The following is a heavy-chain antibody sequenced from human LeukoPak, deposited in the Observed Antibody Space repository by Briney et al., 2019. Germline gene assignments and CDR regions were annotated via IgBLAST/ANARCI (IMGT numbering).Heavy chain of an antibody. CDR1: GDSISDYY. CDR2: ISYSGST. Sequence: SETLSLTCTVSGDSISDYYWSWIRQPPGKGLEWVGYISYSGSTNYNPSLKSRVTISVDTSKNQFSLKLSSVTAADTAIYYCARDGRAGSLFAYWGQGTLVTVSS. D-gene: IGHD6-19*01. CDR3: ARDGRAGSLFAY. J-gene: IGHJ4*02. V-gene: IGHV4-59*01.